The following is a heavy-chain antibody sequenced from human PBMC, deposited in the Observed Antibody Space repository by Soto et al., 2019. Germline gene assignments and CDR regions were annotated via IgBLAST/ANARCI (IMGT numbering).Heavy chain of an antibody. Sequence: QVQLVQSGAEVKKPGASVKVSCKASGYTFTGYYMHWVRQAPGQGLEWMGWINPNSGGTNYAQKFQGWVTMTRDTSISTAYMELSRLRSDDTAVYYCARESCSRTSCYVSAFDIWGQGTMVTVSS. D-gene: IGHD2-2*01. CDR1: GYTFTGYY. CDR2: INPNSGGT. J-gene: IGHJ3*02. CDR3: ARESCSRTSCYVSAFDI. V-gene: IGHV1-2*04.